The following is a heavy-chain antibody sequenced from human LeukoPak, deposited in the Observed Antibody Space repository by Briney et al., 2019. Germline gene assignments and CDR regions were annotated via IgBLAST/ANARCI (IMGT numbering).Heavy chain of an antibody. CDR1: VYSFPEYW. Sequence: GESLKISCKTSVYSFPEYWIAWVRQVPGKGLEWMGIIYSGDSDTRYSRSFQGQVTISADTFTSTAFLQWSSLKASDTAMYYCARPPPYNAGSYPNYWGQGTLVTVSS. D-gene: IGHD1-26*01. CDR3: ARPPPYNAGSYPNY. CDR2: IYSGDSDT. J-gene: IGHJ4*02. V-gene: IGHV5-51*01.